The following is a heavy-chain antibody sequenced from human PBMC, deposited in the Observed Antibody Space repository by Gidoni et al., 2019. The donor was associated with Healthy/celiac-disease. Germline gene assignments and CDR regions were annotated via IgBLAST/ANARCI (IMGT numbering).Heavy chain of an antibody. D-gene: IGHD1-26*01. CDR1: GGSISSYY. J-gene: IGHJ5*02. V-gene: IGHV4-4*07. CDR3: ARVSYSGSYLIGFDP. Sequence: QVQLQESGPGLVKPSETLSLTCPVPGGSISSYYWRWILQPPGKGLGWIGRIYTSGSTHYHPSLKSRVTMSVDTSKNQFSLKLSSVTAADTAVYYCARVSYSGSYLIGFDPWGQGTLVTVSS. CDR2: IYTSGST.